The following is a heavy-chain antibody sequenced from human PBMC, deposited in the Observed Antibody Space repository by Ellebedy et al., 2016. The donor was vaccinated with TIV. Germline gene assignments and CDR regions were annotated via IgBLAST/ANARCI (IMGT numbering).Heavy chain of an antibody. CDR3: AKLDSSGYYYGRLDY. Sequence: GESLKISCAASGFTFSSHAMSWVRQAPGKGLEWVSGISADSANTHYADSVKGRFTISRDNSKNTQYLQMNSLRAEDTAVYYCAKLDSSGYYYGRLDYWGQGTLVTVSS. J-gene: IGHJ4*02. CDR2: ISADSANT. V-gene: IGHV3-23*01. CDR1: GFTFSSHA. D-gene: IGHD3-22*01.